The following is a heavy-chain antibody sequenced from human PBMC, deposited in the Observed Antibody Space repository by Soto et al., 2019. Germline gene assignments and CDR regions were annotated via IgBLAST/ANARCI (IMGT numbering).Heavy chain of an antibody. CDR2: IYYSGST. D-gene: IGHD3-22*01. V-gene: IGHV4-31*03. CDR1: GGSISSGGYY. Sequence: SETLSLTCTVSGGSISSGGYYWSWIRQHPGKGLEWIGYIYYSGSTYYNPSLKSRVTISVDTSKNQFSLKLSSVTAADTAVYYCVRGGVPVHYYDSRGGMDVWGQGTTVTVSS. CDR3: VRGGVPVHYYDSRGGMDV. J-gene: IGHJ6*02.